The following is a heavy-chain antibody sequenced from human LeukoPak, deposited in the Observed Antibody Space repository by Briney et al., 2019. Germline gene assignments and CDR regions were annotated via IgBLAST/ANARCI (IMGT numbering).Heavy chain of an antibody. V-gene: IGHV1-8*01. CDR3: ATAFGELGYYFDY. J-gene: IGHJ4*02. CDR1: GYTFTSYD. Sequence: GASVKVSCKASGYTFTSYDINWVRQATGQGLEWMGWMNPNSGNTGYAQKFQGRVTMTRNTSISTAYMELSSLRSEDTAVCYCATAFGELGYYFDYWGQGTLVTVSS. D-gene: IGHD3-10*01. CDR2: MNPNSGNT.